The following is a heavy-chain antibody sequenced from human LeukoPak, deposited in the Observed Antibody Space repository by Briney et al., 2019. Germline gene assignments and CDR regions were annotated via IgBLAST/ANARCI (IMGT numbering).Heavy chain of an antibody. CDR2: ISSSSRYI. CDR1: GFTLSSYS. CDR3: ARMVYYYYYMDV. D-gene: IGHD3-10*01. J-gene: IGHJ6*03. V-gene: IGHV3-21*01. Sequence: GGSLRLSCAGSGFTLSSYSMNWVRQAPGKGLEWVSSISSSSRYIYYADSVKGRFTISTDNAKNSLYLQMDSLRAEDTAVYYCARMVYYYYYMDVWGKGTTVTISS.